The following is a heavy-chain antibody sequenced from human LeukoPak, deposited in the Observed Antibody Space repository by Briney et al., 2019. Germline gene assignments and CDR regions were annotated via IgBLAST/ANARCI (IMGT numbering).Heavy chain of an antibody. CDR3: AKDQEYYYDSSGYSDY. Sequence: PPGGSLRLSCATSGFTFSSYAMSWVRQAPGKGLEWVSAISGSGGSTYYADSVKGRFTISRDNSKNTLYLQMNSLRAEDTAVYYCAKDQEYYYDSSGYSDYWGQGTLVTVSS. D-gene: IGHD3-22*01. J-gene: IGHJ4*02. V-gene: IGHV3-23*01. CDR2: ISGSGGST. CDR1: GFTFSSYA.